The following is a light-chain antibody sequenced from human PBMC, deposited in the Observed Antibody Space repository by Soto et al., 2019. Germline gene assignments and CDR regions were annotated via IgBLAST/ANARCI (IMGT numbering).Light chain of an antibody. CDR2: EVT. CDR3: ASYRNINTRACV. Sequence: QSVLTQPASVSGSPGQSITISCTGTSRDIGNYNYVSWYQHHPGKAPKLMIYEVTSRPSGVSDRFSGSKSGMTASLTISGLQPEDEADYFCASYRNINTRACVFGTGTKVTVL. V-gene: IGLV2-14*01. J-gene: IGLJ1*01. CDR1: SRDIGNYNY.